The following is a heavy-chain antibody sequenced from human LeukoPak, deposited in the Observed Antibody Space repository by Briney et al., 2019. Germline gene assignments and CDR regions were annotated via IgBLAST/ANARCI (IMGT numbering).Heavy chain of an antibody. CDR2: ITGSHSNT. J-gene: IGHJ2*01. V-gene: IGHV3-23*01. Sequence: PGGSLRFSCAASGFTFNNYAMTWVRQAPGKGLEWVSIITGSHSNTYYADSVKGRFTISKDNSQSTLYLQMDSLRAEDTAVYYCARCRGTYSYWYFDLWGRGTLVTVSS. CDR1: GFTFNNYA. D-gene: IGHD1-26*01. CDR3: ARCRGTYSYWYFDL.